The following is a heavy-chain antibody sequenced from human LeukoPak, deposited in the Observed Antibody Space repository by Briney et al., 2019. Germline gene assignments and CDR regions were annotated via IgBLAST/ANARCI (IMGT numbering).Heavy chain of an antibody. V-gene: IGHV1-69*13. D-gene: IGHD5-12*01. CDR2: IIPIFGTA. Sequence: ASVKVSCKASGGTFSSYAISWVRQAPGQGLEWMGRIIPIFGTANYAQKFQGRVTITPDESTSTAYMELSSLRSEDTAVYYCARGYSGYDWRYYFDYWGQGTLVTVSS. J-gene: IGHJ4*02. CDR1: GGTFSSYA. CDR3: ARGYSGYDWRYYFDY.